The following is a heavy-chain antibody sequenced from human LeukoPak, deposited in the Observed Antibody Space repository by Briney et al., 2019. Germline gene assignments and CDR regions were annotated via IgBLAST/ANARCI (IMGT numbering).Heavy chain of an antibody. CDR2: IIPIFGTA. Sequence: SVKVCCKASGGTFSSYAISWVRQAPGQGLKWMGGIIPIFGTANYAQKFQGRVTITTDESTSTAYMELSSLRSEDTAVYYCAGQHSGYDRAFDYWGQGTLVTVSS. V-gene: IGHV1-69*05. D-gene: IGHD5-12*01. CDR1: GGTFSSYA. J-gene: IGHJ4*02. CDR3: AGQHSGYDRAFDY.